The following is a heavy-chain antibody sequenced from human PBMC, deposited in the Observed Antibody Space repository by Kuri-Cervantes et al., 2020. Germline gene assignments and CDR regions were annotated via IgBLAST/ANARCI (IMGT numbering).Heavy chain of an antibody. J-gene: IGHJ4*02. CDR1: GFTFSNYG. D-gene: IGHD6-19*01. Sequence: GGSLRLSCAASGFTFSNYGMHWVRQAPGKGLEWVAFIRYDGSNEYYADSVKGRFTISRDNSKNTLYLQMNSLRAEDTAVYYCANPLEQWLPRYFDYWGQGTLVTVSS. V-gene: IGHV3-30*02. CDR2: IRYDGSNE. CDR3: ANPLEQWLPRYFDY.